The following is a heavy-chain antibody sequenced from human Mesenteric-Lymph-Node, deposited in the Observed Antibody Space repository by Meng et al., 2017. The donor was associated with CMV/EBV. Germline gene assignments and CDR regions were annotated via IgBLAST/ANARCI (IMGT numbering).Heavy chain of an antibody. Sequence: SVKVSCKASGDTFTKYAISWVRQAPGQGLEWMGKIIPTLEVVNYAQRFQGRVTMTAEQSTTTAYMELKSLTSEDTAVYYCARGSYYYDNRDYSPDTIDYWGQGTLVTVSS. CDR1: GDTFTKYA. D-gene: IGHD3-22*01. V-gene: IGHV1-69*04. CDR3: ARGSYYYDNRDYSPDTIDY. J-gene: IGHJ4*02. CDR2: IIPTLEVV.